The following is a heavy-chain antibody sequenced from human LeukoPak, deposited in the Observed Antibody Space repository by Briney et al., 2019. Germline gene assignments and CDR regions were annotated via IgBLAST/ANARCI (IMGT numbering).Heavy chain of an antibody. CDR2: IYPGDSDT. D-gene: IGHD6-13*01. V-gene: IGHV5-51*01. J-gene: IGHJ6*02. Sequence: GESLKISCKGSGYSFTSYWIGWVRQMPGKGLEWMGIIYPGDSDTRYSPSFQGQVTISADKSISTAYLQWSSLKASDTAMYYCARFPPLIEAAGDYYYYGMDVWGQGTTVTVSS. CDR3: ARFPPLIEAAGDYYYYGMDV. CDR1: GYSFTSYW.